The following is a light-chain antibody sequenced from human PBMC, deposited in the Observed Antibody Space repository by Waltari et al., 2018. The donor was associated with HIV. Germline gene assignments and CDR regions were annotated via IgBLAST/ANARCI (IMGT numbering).Light chain of an antibody. CDR3: LQDYNYPLT. V-gene: IGKV1-6*01. Sequence: AIQMTQSPSSLSASVGDRVTITCRASQGSGNDLGWYQQKPGKAPELLIYAASSVQSRVPSRFSGSGSGTDFTLTISSLQPEDFATYYCLQDYNYPLTFGGGTKVEIK. CDR1: QGSGND. J-gene: IGKJ4*01. CDR2: AAS.